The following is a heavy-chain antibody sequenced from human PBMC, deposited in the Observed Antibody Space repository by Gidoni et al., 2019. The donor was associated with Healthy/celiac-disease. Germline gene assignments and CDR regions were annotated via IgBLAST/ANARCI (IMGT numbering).Heavy chain of an antibody. D-gene: IGHD2-2*01. Sequence: QVQLVQSGAEVKKPGYSVKVSCKASGGTFSSYAISWVRQAPGQGLEWMGGIIPIFGTANYAQNFQGRVPIPADKSPSTAYMELSSLRSEDTAVYYCARADCSSTSCSRYYYYYGMDVWGQGTTVTVSS. CDR2: IIPIFGTA. J-gene: IGHJ6*02. V-gene: IGHV1-69*06. CDR3: ARADCSSTSCSRYYYYYGMDV. CDR1: GGTFSSYA.